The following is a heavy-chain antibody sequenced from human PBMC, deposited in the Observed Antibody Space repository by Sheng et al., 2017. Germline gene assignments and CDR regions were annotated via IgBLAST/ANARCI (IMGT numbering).Heavy chain of an antibody. CDR1: GFTFSTYA. D-gene: IGHD3-9*01. J-gene: IGHJ4*02. CDR3: AKADGGGWILTGYYYFDS. CDR2: MSASGEHT. Sequence: EVQLVESGGGLVQPGGTLRLSCAASGFTFSTYAMTWVRQAPGKGLEWVSAMSASGEHTHYADSVKGRFTISRDNSKNTLYLQMNSLRAEDTAVYYCAKADGGGWILTGYYYFDSWGQGTLVTVSS. V-gene: IGHV3-23*04.